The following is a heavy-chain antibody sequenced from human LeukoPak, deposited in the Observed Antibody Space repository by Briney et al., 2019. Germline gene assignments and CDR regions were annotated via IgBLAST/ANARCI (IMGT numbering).Heavy chain of an antibody. Sequence: SETLSLTCAVYGGSFSGYYWSWIRQPPGKGLEWIGEINHSGSTNYNPSLKSRVTISVDTSKNQFPLKLSSVTAADTAVYYCARGLKGYDFWSGYYHNWFDPWGQGTLVTVSS. D-gene: IGHD3-3*01. V-gene: IGHV4-34*01. J-gene: IGHJ5*02. CDR1: GGSFSGYY. CDR3: ARGLKGYDFWSGYYHNWFDP. CDR2: INHSGST.